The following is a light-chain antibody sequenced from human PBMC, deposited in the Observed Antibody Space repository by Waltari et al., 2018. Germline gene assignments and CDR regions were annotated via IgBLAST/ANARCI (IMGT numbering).Light chain of an antibody. CDR2: GAS. CDR3: QQYNNWPPLFT. V-gene: IGKV3D-15*01. CDR1: QSVSSN. J-gene: IGKJ3*01. Sequence: EVVMTQPPATLSVSPGDRATPSCRDSQSVSSNFDRYQLKPGQGPRLLIYGASTMATGIPARFSGNRSGTEFTLTISSLQSEDFAVYYCQQYNNWPPLFTFGPGTKVDMK.